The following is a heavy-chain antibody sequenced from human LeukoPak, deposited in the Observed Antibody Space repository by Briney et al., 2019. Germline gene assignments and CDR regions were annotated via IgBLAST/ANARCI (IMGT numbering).Heavy chain of an antibody. D-gene: IGHD2-21*01. J-gene: IGHJ4*02. CDR3: ARWLISHYFAY. CDR1: GGTFSSYA. V-gene: IGHV1-69*01. CDR2: IIPIFGTA. Sequence: SVKVSCTASGGTFSSYAISWVRQAPGQGLEWMGGIIPIFGTANYAQKFQGRVTITADESTSTAYMELSSLRSEATRLYYCARWLISHYFAYWDQETLVTVSS.